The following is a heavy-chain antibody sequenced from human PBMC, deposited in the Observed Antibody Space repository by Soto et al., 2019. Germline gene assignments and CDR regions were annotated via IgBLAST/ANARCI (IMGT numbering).Heavy chain of an antibody. CDR1: GDTIVGRYC. CDR3: ARHYSSGSRTLFAP. CDR2: IYYSGST. V-gene: IGHV4-39*01. D-gene: IGHD6-19*01. Sequence: WSVAGDTIVGRYCWGSVRQPPGKGLEWIGSIYYSGSTYYNPSLRSRVTISVDTSKNQFSLKLSSVTAADTAVFYCARHYSSGSRTLFAPWGQGTLVTVSS. J-gene: IGHJ5*02.